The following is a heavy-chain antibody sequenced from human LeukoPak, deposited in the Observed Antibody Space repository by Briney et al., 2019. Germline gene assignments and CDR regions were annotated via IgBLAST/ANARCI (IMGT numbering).Heavy chain of an antibody. J-gene: IGHJ5*02. D-gene: IGHD6-13*01. CDR1: GYTFTSYG. Sequence: ASVKVSCKASGYTFTSYGISWVRQAPGQGLEWMGWISAYNGNTNYAQKLQGRVTMTTDTSTSTAYMELRSPRSDDTAVYYCARGLKSSSWHGRDWFDPWGQGTLVTVSS. CDR3: ARGLKSSSWHGRDWFDP. CDR2: ISAYNGNT. V-gene: IGHV1-18*01.